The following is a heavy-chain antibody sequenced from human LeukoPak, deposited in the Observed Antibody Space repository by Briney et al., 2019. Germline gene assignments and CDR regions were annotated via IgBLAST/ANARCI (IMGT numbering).Heavy chain of an antibody. J-gene: IGHJ3*02. D-gene: IGHD5-24*01. V-gene: IGHV4-38-2*01. Sequence: ASETLSRTCAVSGYSISSGYYWGWIRQPPGKGLEWIGSIYHSGSTYYNPSLKSRVTISVDTSKNQFSLKLSSVTAADTAVYYCARLTGDGYSPQDSFDIWGQGTMVTVSS. CDR3: ARLTGDGYSPQDSFDI. CDR1: GYSISSGYY. CDR2: IYHSGST.